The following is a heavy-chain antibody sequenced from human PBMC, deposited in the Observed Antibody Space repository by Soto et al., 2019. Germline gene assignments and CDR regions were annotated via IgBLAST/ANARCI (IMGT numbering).Heavy chain of an antibody. CDR3: ARTSGYDYQGWFDL. V-gene: IGHV4-34*01. CDR1: GVSFSGYY. D-gene: IGHD5-12*01. J-gene: IGHJ5*02. CDR2: INHSGST. Sequence: QVQLQQWGAGLLKPSDTLSLTCAVYGVSFSGYYWSWIRQPPGKGLEWIGEINHSGSTNYNASLKSRVTISVDTSKNQFSLKLSSVTAAGTAVYYCARTSGYDYQGWFDLWGQGTLVTVSS.